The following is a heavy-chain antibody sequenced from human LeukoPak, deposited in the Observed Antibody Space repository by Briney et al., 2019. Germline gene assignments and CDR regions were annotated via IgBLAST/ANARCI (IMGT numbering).Heavy chain of an antibody. CDR3: ATWESESSWDTAMSYRIDY. V-gene: IGHV4-39*01. J-gene: IGHJ4*02. D-gene: IGHD5-18*01. CDR2: IFYSGST. CDR1: GGSISSSSYY. Sequence: SSETLSLTCTVSGGSISSSSYYWGWIRQPPGKGVEWIGSIFYSGSTYYNPSLKSRVTISVDTSKNQFSLKLSSVTAADTAVLYCATWESESSWDTAMSYRIDYWGQGTLVTASS.